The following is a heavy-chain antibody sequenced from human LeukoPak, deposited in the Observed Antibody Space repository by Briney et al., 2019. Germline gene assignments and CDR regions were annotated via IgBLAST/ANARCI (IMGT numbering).Heavy chain of an antibody. D-gene: IGHD2-15*01. J-gene: IGHJ4*02. CDR3: ARGAPHGYCSGGSCYSDY. V-gene: IGHV4-34*01. CDR2: IYHCGST. CDR1: GGSLSGYY. Sequence: SETLSLTCAVYGGSLSGYYWSWIRPPPGKGLEWIGEIYHCGSTNYNPSLKSRVTISVDTSKNQFSLKLSSVTAADTAVYYCARGAPHGYCSGGSCYSDYWGQGTLVTVSS.